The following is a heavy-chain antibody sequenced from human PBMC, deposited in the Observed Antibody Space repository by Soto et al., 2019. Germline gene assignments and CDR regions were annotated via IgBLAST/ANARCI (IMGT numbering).Heavy chain of an antibody. D-gene: IGHD2-15*01. CDR2: ISAGSEGA. CDR3: ARDLWWYLH. J-gene: IGHJ4*02. Sequence: VQLLESGGGLVQPGGALRLSCAASGFTFSSHAMSWVRQAPGKGLEWISSISAGSEGAYYADSVKGRFTISRDNSNNTLYLQMNSLRAEDTAVYYCARDLWWYLHWGQGTLATVSS. CDR1: GFTFSSHA. V-gene: IGHV3-23*01.